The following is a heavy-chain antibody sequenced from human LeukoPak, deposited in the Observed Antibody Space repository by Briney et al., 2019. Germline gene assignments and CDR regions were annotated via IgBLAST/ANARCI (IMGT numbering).Heavy chain of an antibody. CDR2: IRSKAYGETI. CDR3: TRDCSCGTCLEEMDF. CDR1: GFSFGDYI. D-gene: IGHD2-15*01. V-gene: IGHV3-49*04. J-gene: IGHJ4*02. Sequence: GGSLRLSCTGSGFSFGDYIMSWVRQAPGKGLEWVGFIRSKAYGETIEYAASVKGRFIVWRDDSKNIAYLQMNSLKSGDTAVYYCTRDCSCGTCLEEMDFWGQGTLVTVSS.